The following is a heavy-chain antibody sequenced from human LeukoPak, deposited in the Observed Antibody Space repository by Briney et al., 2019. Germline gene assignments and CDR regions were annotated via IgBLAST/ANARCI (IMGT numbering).Heavy chain of an antibody. J-gene: IGHJ4*02. CDR3: ARSNQADDY. CDR1: GFTFSSYW. Sequence: GGSLRLSCAASGFTFSSYWMHWVRQVPGKGLVWVSRVNTGGSSTTYADSVKGRFTISRDNAKNTLYLQMNSLRAEDTAVYYCARSNQADDYWGQGTLVTVSS. CDR2: VNTGGSST. D-gene: IGHD4-11*01. V-gene: IGHV3-74*01.